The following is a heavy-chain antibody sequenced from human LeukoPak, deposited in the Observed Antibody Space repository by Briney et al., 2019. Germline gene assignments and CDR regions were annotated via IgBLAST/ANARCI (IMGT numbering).Heavy chain of an antibody. CDR3: AGKVVVAAKYGAFDI. V-gene: IGHV4-61*02. CDR2: IYTSGST. J-gene: IGHJ3*02. D-gene: IGHD2-15*01. CDR1: GGSISSGSYY. Sequence: PSETLSLTCTVSGGSISSGSYYWSWIRQPAGKGLEWIGRIYTSGSTNYNPSLESRVTISVDTSKNQFSLKLSSVTAADTAVYYCAGKVVVAAKYGAFDIWGQGTMVTVSS.